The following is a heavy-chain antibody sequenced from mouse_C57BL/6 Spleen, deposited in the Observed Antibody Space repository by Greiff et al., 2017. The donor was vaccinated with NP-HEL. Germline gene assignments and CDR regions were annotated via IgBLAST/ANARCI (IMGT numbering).Heavy chain of an antibody. CDR3: ARSGGIYYYGSSYGYFDV. Sequence: QVQLQQPGAELVMPGASVKLSCKASGYTFTSYWMHWVKQRPGQGLEWIGEIDPSDSYTNYNQKFKGKSTLTVDKSSSTAYMQLSSLTSEDSAVYYCARSGGIYYYGSSYGYFDVWGTGTTVTVSS. CDR2: IDPSDSYT. J-gene: IGHJ1*03. CDR1: GYTFTSYW. D-gene: IGHD1-1*01. V-gene: IGHV1-69*01.